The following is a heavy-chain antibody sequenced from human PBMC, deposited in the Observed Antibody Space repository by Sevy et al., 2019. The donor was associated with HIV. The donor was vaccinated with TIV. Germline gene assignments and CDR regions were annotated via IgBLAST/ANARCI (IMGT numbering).Heavy chain of an antibody. V-gene: IGHV3-11*01. CDR2: ISSSGSTI. J-gene: IGHJ4*02. CDR1: GFTFSDYY. Sequence: GGSLRLSCAASGFTFSDYYMSWIRQAPGKGLEWVSYISSSGSTIYYADSVKGRFTISRDNSKSTLSLQMNSLRAEDTAIYYCAKVTAMGSSSDYWGQGTLVTVSS. D-gene: IGHD5-18*01. CDR3: AKVTAMGSSSDY.